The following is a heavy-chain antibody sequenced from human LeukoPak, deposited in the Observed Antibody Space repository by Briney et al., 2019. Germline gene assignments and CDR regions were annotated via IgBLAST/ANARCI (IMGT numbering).Heavy chain of an antibody. Sequence: GGSLRLSCAASGFTFSSYSMNWVRQAPGKGLEWVSGISFSGTTTKYADSVKGRFTISRDNSKNTLYLQMNGLRAEDTAVYYCARGFEHLDSWGQGTLVTVSS. D-gene: IGHD1/OR15-1a*01. CDR3: ARGFEHLDS. CDR1: GFTFSSYS. J-gene: IGHJ4*02. V-gene: IGHV3-23*01. CDR2: ISFSGTTT.